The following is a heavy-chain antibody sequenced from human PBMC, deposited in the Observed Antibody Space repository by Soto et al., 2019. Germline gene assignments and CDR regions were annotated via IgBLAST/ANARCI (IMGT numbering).Heavy chain of an antibody. V-gene: IGHV4-39*01. Sequence: TSETLSLTCAVSSGSIDNVYWWSWVRQPPGKGLEWIGSIFYSGSTYYNPSLKSRVTISVDTSKNQFSLKLSSVTAADTAVYYCARHLTYCSAGSCYSDFPYYGMDVWGQGTKVTVSS. D-gene: IGHD2-15*01. J-gene: IGHJ6*02. CDR2: IFYSGST. CDR3: ARHLTYCSAGSCYSDFPYYGMDV. CDR1: SGSIDNVYW.